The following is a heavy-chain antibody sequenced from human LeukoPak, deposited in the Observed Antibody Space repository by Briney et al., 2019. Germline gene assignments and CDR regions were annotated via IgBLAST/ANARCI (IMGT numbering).Heavy chain of an antibody. CDR3: ARVEPLDYGDYGHFDY. Sequence: SETLSLTCTVSGGSISSYYWSWIRQPPGKGLEWIGYIYYSGSTNYNPSLKSRVTISVDTSKNQFSLKLSSVTAADTAVYYCARVEPLDYGDYGHFDYWGQGTLVTVSS. CDR2: IYYSGST. D-gene: IGHD4-17*01. CDR1: GGSISSYY. V-gene: IGHV4-59*01. J-gene: IGHJ4*02.